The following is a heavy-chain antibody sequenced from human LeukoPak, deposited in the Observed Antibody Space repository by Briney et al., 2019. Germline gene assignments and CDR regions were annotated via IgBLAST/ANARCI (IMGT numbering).Heavy chain of an antibody. CDR1: GGSFSGYY. Sequence: SETLSLTCAVYGGSFSGYYWSWIRQPPGKGLEWIGEINHSGSTNYNPSLKSRVTISVDTSKNQFSLKLSSVTAADTAVYYCARLKSPTYYYDSSGPTGGFDPWGQGTLVTVSS. V-gene: IGHV4-34*01. J-gene: IGHJ5*02. CDR2: INHSGST. CDR3: ARLKSPTYYYDSSGPTGGFDP. D-gene: IGHD3-22*01.